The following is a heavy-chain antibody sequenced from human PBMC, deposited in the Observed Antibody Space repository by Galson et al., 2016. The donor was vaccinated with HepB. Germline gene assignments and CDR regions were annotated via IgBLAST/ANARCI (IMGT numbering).Heavy chain of an antibody. J-gene: IGHJ5*02. CDR3: AHSLSVGLYYYGISGFWFDP. D-gene: IGHD3-22*01. CDR1: GFSLSTSGVG. Sequence: PALVKPTQTLTLTCTFSGFSLSTSGVGVGWIRQPPGKALEWLALIFWDDDKHYSPSLKSRLTITKDTSKNQVVLTMTNIDPVDTATYYCAHSLSVGLYYYGISGFWFDPWGQGTLVSVSS. CDR2: IFWDDDK. V-gene: IGHV2-5*02.